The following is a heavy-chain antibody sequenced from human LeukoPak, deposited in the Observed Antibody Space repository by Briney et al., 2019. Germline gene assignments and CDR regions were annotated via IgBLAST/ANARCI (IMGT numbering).Heavy chain of an antibody. Sequence: SETLSLTCTVSGGSISRYYWNWIRQPPGKGLEWIGEINHSRSTNYNPSLKNRVTISIDTSKNQFSLRLSSVTAADTVVYYCARKARSYSSTWQTRGGNWFDPWGQGTLVTVSS. CDR1: GGSISRYY. J-gene: IGHJ5*02. CDR2: INHSRST. CDR3: ARKARSYSSTWQTRGGNWFDP. V-gene: IGHV4-34*01. D-gene: IGHD6-13*01.